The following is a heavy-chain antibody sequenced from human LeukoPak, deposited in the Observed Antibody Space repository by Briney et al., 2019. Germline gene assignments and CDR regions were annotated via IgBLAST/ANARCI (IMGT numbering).Heavy chain of an antibody. CDR2: IYYSGTT. J-gene: IGHJ6*02. CDR1: GGSISSGGNF. D-gene: IGHD1-26*01. CDR3: ARGGSGSYYSVYYAVDV. Sequence: PSETLSLTCTVSGGSISSGGNFWSWIRQRPGKGLECIGFIYYSGTTYSNPSLKSRVAISADTSKNEFSLKLNSLTAADTAVYYCARGGSGSYYSVYYAVDVWGQGTTVTVS. V-gene: IGHV4-31*03.